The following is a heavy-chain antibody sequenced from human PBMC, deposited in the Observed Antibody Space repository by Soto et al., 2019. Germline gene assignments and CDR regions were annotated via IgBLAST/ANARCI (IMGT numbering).Heavy chain of an antibody. Sequence: QVQLQESGPGLVRPSETLSLTCTVSGGSISNSYWSWIRQSPGKGLEWIGYIYSSGSTNYNPSLKSRVTISLDTSKTHFSLKLSSLIAADTAVYYCARHSPPFFYGSGPWDVWGQGTTVTVSS. CDR1: GGSISNSY. J-gene: IGHJ6*02. D-gene: IGHD3-10*01. CDR3: ARHSPPFFYGSGPWDV. CDR2: IYSSGST. V-gene: IGHV4-59*08.